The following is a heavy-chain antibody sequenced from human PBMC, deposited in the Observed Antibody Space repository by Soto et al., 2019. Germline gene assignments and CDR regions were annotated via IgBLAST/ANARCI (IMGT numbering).Heavy chain of an antibody. V-gene: IGHV3-30*18. D-gene: IGHD2-15*01. Sequence: QVQLVESGGGVVQPGRSLRLSCAASGFTFSSYGMHWVRQAPGKGLEWGAVISYDGSNKYYADSVKGRFTISRDNSKNTLYLQMNSLRAEDTAVYYCAKDRRKVVVAAPFDYWGHGTLVTVSS. CDR3: AKDRRKVVVAAPFDY. CDR2: ISYDGSNK. J-gene: IGHJ4*01. CDR1: GFTFSSYG.